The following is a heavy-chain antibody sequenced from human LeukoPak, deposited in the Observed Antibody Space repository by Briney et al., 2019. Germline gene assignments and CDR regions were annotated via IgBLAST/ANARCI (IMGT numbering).Heavy chain of an antibody. V-gene: IGHV1-2*02. CDR3: ARTGRELWFGEFYYYYYMDV. D-gene: IGHD3-10*01. CDR2: INPNSGGT. Sequence: ASVKVSCKASGGAFSSYVISWVRQAPGQGLEWMGWINPNSGGTNYAQKFQGRVTMTRDTSISTAYMELSRLRSDDTAVYYCARTGRELWFGEFYYYYYMDVWGKGTTVTISS. CDR1: GGAFSSYV. J-gene: IGHJ6*03.